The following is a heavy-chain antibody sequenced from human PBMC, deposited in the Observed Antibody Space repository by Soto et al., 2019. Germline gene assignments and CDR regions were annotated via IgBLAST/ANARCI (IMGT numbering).Heavy chain of an antibody. D-gene: IGHD7-27*01. CDR1: GDSISSSVW. J-gene: IGHJ4*02. CDR2: VFHTGNT. Sequence: TLSLTCAVSGDSISSSVWWTWVRQPPGKGLEWIGEVFHTGNTNYNPSLKSRVTMSVDKSTNEFSLKVTSVTAADTAIYYCARKAWVRFDYWGQGALVTVSS. CDR3: ARKAWVRFDY. V-gene: IGHV4-4*02.